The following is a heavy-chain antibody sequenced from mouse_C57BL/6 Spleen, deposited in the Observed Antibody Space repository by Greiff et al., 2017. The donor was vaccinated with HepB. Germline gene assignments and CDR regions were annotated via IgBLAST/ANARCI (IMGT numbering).Heavy chain of an antibody. V-gene: IGHV1-50*01. CDR2: IDPSDSYT. CDR3: ARWRIWYPDY. D-gene: IGHD2-1*01. CDR1: GYTFTSYW. Sequence: QVQLKESGAELVKPGASVKLSCKASGYTFTSYWMQWVKQRPGQGLEWIGEIDPSDSYTNYNQKFKGKATLTVDTSSSTAYMQLSSLTSEDSAVYYCARWRIWYPDYWGQGTTLTVSS. J-gene: IGHJ2*01.